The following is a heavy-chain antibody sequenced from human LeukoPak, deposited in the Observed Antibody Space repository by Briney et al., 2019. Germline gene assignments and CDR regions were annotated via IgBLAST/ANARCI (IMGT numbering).Heavy chain of an antibody. CDR3: AKGKSSSSWYYFDY. CDR1: GFTFSSYS. CDR2: ISSSSSYI. Sequence: PGGSLRLSCAASGFTFSSYSMNWVRQAPGKGLEWVSSISSSSSYIYYADSVKGRFTISRDNAKNSLYLQMNSLRAEDTAVYYCAKGKSSSSWYYFDYWGQGTLVTVSS. D-gene: IGHD6-13*01. J-gene: IGHJ4*02. V-gene: IGHV3-21*01.